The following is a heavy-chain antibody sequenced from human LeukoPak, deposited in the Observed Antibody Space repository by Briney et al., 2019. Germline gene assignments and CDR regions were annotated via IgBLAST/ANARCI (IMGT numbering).Heavy chain of an antibody. CDR3: ARDYPSFDY. V-gene: IGHV3-30*03. D-gene: IGHD3-16*02. CDR1: GFTFSTYG. CDR2: ISYDGSVK. J-gene: IGHJ4*02. Sequence: PGGSLRLSCAVSGFTFSTYGMHWVRQAPGKGLEWAAVISYDGSVKYYADSVKGRFTISRDNSKNTLYLQMNSLRAEDTAVYYCARDYPSFDYWGQGTLATVSS.